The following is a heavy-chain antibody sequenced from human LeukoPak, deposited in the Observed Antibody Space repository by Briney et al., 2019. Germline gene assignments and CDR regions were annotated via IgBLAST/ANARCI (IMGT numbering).Heavy chain of an antibody. D-gene: IGHD6-19*01. J-gene: IGHJ4*02. Sequence: GGSLRLSCVASGFSFSAYTMHWVRQAPGKGLEHVSAIRSDGSSTFYPSSVRGRFTISRDNSKSTLHLQMGSLRAEDTAVYYCTRRYGGHSGWAGYHDSWGQGTLVTVSS. CDR1: GFSFSAYT. CDR2: IRSDGSST. V-gene: IGHV3-64*01. CDR3: TRRYGGHSGWAGYHDS.